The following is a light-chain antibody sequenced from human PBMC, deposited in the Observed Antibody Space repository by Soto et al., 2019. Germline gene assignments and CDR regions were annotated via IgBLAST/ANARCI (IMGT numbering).Light chain of an antibody. Sequence: DIQMTQSPATLSASVGDRVTITCRASQSVNSWLAWYQQKPGKAPKLLIYKATTLESGVSARFSGSGSGTEFTLTIQSLQADDFATYYCQQYDGFWTFGQGTRVEIK. V-gene: IGKV1-5*03. CDR2: KAT. J-gene: IGKJ1*01. CDR1: QSVNSW. CDR3: QQYDGFWT.